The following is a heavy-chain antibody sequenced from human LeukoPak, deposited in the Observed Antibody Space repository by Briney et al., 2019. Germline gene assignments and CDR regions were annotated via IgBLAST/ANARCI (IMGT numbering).Heavy chain of an antibody. CDR1: GFTFSSYG. J-gene: IGHJ4*02. CDR2: IWYDGSNK. D-gene: IGHD5-18*01. V-gene: IGHV3-33*01. Sequence: PGGSLRLSCAASGFTFSSYGMHWVRQAPGKGLEWVAVIWYDGSNKYYADSVKGRFTISRDNPKNTLYLQMNSLRAEDTAVYYCARGYSYGIFDYWGQGTLVTVSS. CDR3: ARGYSYGIFDY.